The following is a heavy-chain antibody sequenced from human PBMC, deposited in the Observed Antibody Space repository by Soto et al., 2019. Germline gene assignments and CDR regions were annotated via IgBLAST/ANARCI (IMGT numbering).Heavy chain of an antibody. CDR1: GYTFTSYG. D-gene: IGHD4-17*01. J-gene: IGHJ4*02. CDR3: SRDWETTVSTQPDY. Sequence: QGQLVQSGAEVKKPGASVKVSCKASGYTFTSYGISWVRQAPGQGLEWMGWISAYNGNTNYAQKLQGRGTMTTDTSTSTAYMELRSLRADDTAAYYCSRDWETTVSTQPDYWGQGTLVTVSS. V-gene: IGHV1-18*01. CDR2: ISAYNGNT.